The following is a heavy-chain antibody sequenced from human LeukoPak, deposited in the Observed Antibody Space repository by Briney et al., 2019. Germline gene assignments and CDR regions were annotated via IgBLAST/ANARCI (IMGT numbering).Heavy chain of an antibody. CDR1: GFTFSSYG. CDR3: AKEYDSRSYYGR. Sequence: GGSLRLSCAASGFTFSSYGMHWVRQAPGKGLEWVALVSYDGSNKYYAESVKGRFTISRDNSKNTPYLQMDSLRAEDTAVYYCAKEYDSRSYYGRWGQGTLVTVSS. J-gene: IGHJ4*02. D-gene: IGHD3-10*01. CDR2: VSYDGSNK. V-gene: IGHV3-30*18.